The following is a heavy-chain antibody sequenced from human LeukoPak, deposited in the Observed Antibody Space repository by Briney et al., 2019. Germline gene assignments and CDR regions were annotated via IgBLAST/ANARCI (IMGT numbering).Heavy chain of an antibody. CDR2: ISAYNGNT. J-gene: IGHJ6*03. CDR1: DYTFTNYA. CDR3: ARTTTSARHYNYYMDV. V-gene: IGHV1-18*01. Sequence: ASVKVSCKASDYTFTNYAITWVRQAPGQGLEWMGWISAYNGNTNYEQKLQGRVTMTTDTSTSTAYMELRSLRSDDTAVYYCARTTTSARHYNYYMDVWGKGTTVTVSS. D-gene: IGHD4-17*01.